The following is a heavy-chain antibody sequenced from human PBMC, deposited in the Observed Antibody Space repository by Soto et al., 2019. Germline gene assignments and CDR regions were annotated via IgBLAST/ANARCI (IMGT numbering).Heavy chain of an antibody. CDR1: GGSISSYY. V-gene: IGHV4-59*01. CDR2: IYYSGST. CDR3: ARDLNTMVRGVIITAWFDP. J-gene: IGHJ5*02. Sequence: PSETLSLTCTVSGGSISSYYWSWIRQPPGKGLEWIGYIYYSGSTNYNPSLKSRVTISVDTSKNQFSLKLSSVTAADTAVYYCARDLNTMVRGVIITAWFDPWGQGTLVTVS. D-gene: IGHD3-10*01.